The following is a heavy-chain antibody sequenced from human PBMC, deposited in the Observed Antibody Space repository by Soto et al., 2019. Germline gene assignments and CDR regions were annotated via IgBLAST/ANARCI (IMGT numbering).Heavy chain of an antibody. D-gene: IGHD3-9*01. Sequence: GGSLRLSCAASGFTFSSYAMSWVRQAPGKGLEWVSAISGSGGSTYYADSMKGRFTISRDNSKNTLYLQMNSLRAEDTAVYYCAKYPTVLRYYRYYYMDVWGKGTTVTVSS. CDR1: GFTFSSYA. V-gene: IGHV3-23*01. CDR3: AKYPTVLRYYRYYYMDV. J-gene: IGHJ6*03. CDR2: ISGSGGST.